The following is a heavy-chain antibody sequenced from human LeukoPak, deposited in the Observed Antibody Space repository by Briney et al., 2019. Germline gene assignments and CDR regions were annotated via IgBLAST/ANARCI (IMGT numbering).Heavy chain of an antibody. CDR2: IYYSGST. CDR3: ARHYDILGSLPRYYYYYHGMDV. CDR1: GGSISSSSYY. D-gene: IGHD3-9*01. V-gene: IGHV4-39*01. Sequence: PSQTLSLTCTVSGGSISSSSYYWGWLRQPPGKGLEWIVSIYYSGSTYSNPSLKSRVTISIDTSKNQFSLKLSSVTAADTAVYYCARHYDILGSLPRYYYYYHGMDVWGQGTTVTVSS. J-gene: IGHJ6*02.